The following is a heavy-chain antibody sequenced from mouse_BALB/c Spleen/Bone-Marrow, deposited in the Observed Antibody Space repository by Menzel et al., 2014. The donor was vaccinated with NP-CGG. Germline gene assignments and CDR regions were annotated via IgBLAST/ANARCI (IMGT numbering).Heavy chain of an antibody. CDR3: ARMHYYGYVAY. V-gene: IGHV4-1*02. D-gene: IGHD1-2*01. CDR1: GFDFSRYW. CDR2: INPDSSTI. J-gene: IGHJ3*01. Sequence: EVKVVESGGGLVQPGGSLKLSCAASGFDFSRYWMSWVRQAPGKGLEWIGEINPDSSTINYTPSLKDKFIISRDNAKNTLYLQMSKVGSEDTALYYCARMHYYGYVAYWGQGTLVTVSA.